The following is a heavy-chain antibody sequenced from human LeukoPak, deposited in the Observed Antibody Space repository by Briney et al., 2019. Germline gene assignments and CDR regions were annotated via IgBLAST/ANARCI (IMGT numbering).Heavy chain of an antibody. J-gene: IGHJ4*02. D-gene: IGHD3-10*01. CDR2: ISAYNGNT. CDR1: GYTFTSYG. CDR3: ARDSLWFGELHRDY. V-gene: IGHV1-18*04. Sequence: ASVKVSCKASGYTFTSYGISWVRQAPGQGLEWMGWISAYNGNTNYAQKLQGRVTMTTDTSTSTAYMELRSLRSDDTAVYYCARDSLWFGELHRDYWGQGTLVTVSS.